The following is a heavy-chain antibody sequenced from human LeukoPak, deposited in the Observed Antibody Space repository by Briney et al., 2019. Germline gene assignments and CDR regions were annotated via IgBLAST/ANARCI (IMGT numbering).Heavy chain of an antibody. D-gene: IGHD1-1*01. CDR3: ARESGTTNAFDI. CDR1: GGSISSYY. J-gene: IGHJ3*02. V-gene: IGHV4-59*01. Sequence: SETLSLTCTVSGGSISSYYWSWIRQPPGKGLEWIGYIYYSGSTNYNPSLKSRVTISVDTSKNQFSLKLSSVTAADTAVYYCARESGTTNAFDIWGQGTMVTVSS. CDR2: IYYSGST.